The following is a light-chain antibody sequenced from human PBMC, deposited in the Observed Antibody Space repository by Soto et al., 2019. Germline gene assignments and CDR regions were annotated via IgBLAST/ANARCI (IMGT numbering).Light chain of an antibody. CDR2: EVS. CDR1: SSDVGGYKY. Sequence: QSVLTQPPSASGSPGQSVTISCTGTSSDVGGYKYVSWYQQYPGKAPKLMIYEVSQRPSGVPDRFSGSKSGNTASLTVSGLQAEDEADYYCSSYAGSKNYVIFGGGTKVTVL. CDR3: SSYAGSKNYVI. J-gene: IGLJ2*01. V-gene: IGLV2-8*01.